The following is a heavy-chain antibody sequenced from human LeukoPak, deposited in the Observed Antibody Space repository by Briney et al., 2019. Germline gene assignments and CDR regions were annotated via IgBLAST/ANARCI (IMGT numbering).Heavy chain of an antibody. V-gene: IGHV4-59*08. CDR3: ARGYYYDSSGYYAHDAFDI. CDR2: IYYSGST. J-gene: IGHJ3*02. CDR1: GGSISSYY. Sequence: SETLSLTCTVAGGSISSYYWSWSRQPAGEGLEWIGYIYYSGSTIYNPSLKSRVTISVDTSKNQFSLKLSSVTAADTAVYYCARGYYYDSSGYYAHDAFDIWGQGTMVTVSS. D-gene: IGHD3-22*01.